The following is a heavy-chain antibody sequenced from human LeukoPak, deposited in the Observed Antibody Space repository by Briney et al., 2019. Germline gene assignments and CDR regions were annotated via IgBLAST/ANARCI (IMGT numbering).Heavy chain of an antibody. CDR1: GFSFSSYG. J-gene: IGHJ6*02. Sequence: GGSLRLSCAASGFSFSSYGMHWVRQAPGKGLEWVAVIWYDGNDKYYADSVKGRFTISRDDSKNTLYLQMNSLRAEDTAMYYCARPSYCSGGSCYGMDVWGHGTAVTVSS. CDR3: ARPSYCSGGSCYGMDV. D-gene: IGHD2-15*01. V-gene: IGHV3-33*01. CDR2: IWYDGNDK.